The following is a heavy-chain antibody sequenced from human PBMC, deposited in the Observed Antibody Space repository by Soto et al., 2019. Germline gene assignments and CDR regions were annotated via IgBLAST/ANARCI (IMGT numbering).Heavy chain of an antibody. D-gene: IGHD1-26*01. J-gene: IGHJ4*02. Sequence: RRLSCAASGFTFSSYAMHWVRQAPGKGLEWVAVISYDGSNKYYADSVKGRFTISRDNSKNTLYLQMNSLRAEDTAVYYCARGGAWSTWDDFDYWGQGTLVTVSS. V-gene: IGHV3-30-3*01. CDR3: ARGGAWSTWDDFDY. CDR1: GFTFSSYA. CDR2: ISYDGSNK.